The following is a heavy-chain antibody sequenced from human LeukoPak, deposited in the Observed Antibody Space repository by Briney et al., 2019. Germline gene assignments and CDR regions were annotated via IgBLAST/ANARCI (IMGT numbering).Heavy chain of an antibody. CDR1: GFTFSSYS. CDR3: ARRNGPRHIVVVTALFS. CDR2: ISSSSSYI. V-gene: IGHV3-21*04. Sequence: GGSLRLSCAASGFTFSSYSMNWVRQAPGKGLEWVSSISSSSSYIYYADSVKGRFTISRDNAKNSLYLQMNSLRAEDTAVYYCARRNGPRHIVVVTALFSWGQGTLVTVSS. D-gene: IGHD2-21*02. J-gene: IGHJ5*02.